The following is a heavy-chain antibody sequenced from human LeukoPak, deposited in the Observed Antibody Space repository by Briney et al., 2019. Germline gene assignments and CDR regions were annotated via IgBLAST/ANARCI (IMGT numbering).Heavy chain of an antibody. Sequence: PSETLSLTCTVSGGSISSYYWSWIRQPPGKGLEWIGYIYYSGSTNYNPSLKSPVTISVDTSKNQFSLKLSSVTAADTAVYYCARDYGGLNDAFDIWGQGTMVTVSS. CDR2: IYYSGST. J-gene: IGHJ3*02. CDR1: GGSISSYY. V-gene: IGHV4-59*01. D-gene: IGHD4-23*01. CDR3: ARDYGGLNDAFDI.